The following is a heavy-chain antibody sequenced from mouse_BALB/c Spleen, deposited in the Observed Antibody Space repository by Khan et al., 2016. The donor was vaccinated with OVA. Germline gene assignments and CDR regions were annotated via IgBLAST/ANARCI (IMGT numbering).Heavy chain of an antibody. Sequence: EVQLQESGPGLVKPSQSLSLTCTVTGYSITSDYAWNWIRQFPGNKLEWMGFISYSGNTNYNPSLKSRISITRDTSKNQFFLQLNSVTTEDTATYYCARVYGGDFDYGGQGNTLTVSS. CDR2: ISYSGNT. D-gene: IGHD1-1*01. J-gene: IGHJ2*01. CDR1: GYSITSDYA. CDR3: ARVYGGDFDY. V-gene: IGHV3-2*02.